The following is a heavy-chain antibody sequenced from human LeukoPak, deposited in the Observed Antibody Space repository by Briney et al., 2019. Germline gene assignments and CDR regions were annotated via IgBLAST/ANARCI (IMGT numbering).Heavy chain of an antibody. J-gene: IGHJ4*02. CDR2: IYYSGST. V-gene: IGHV4-30-4*01. D-gene: IGHD3-10*01. CDR1: GVSISSGDYY. CDR3: AVWFGELLFVDY. Sequence: SQTLSLTCTVSGVSISSGDYYWSWLRQPPGTGLEWIGYIYYSGSTYYNPSLKSRVTISVDTSKNQFSLKLSSVTAADTAVYYCAVWFGELLFVDYWGQGTLVTVSS.